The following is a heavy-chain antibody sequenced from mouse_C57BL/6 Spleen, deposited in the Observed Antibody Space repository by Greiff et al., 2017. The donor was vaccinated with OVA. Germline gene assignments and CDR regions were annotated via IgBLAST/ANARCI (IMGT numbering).Heavy chain of an antibody. Sequence: VQLQQSGPELVKPGASVKMSCKASGYTFTDYNMHWVKQSHGKSLEWIGYINPNNGGTSYNQKFKGKATLTVNKSSSTAYMELRRLTSEDSAVYYCAREIIYYYGSSYGYFDVWGTGTTVTVSS. CDR3: AREIIYYYGSSYGYFDV. CDR1: GYTFTDYN. J-gene: IGHJ1*03. V-gene: IGHV1-22*01. CDR2: INPNNGGT. D-gene: IGHD1-1*01.